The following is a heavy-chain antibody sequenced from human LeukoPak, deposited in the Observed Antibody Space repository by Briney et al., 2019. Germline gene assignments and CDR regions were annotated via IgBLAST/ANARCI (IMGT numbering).Heavy chain of an antibody. J-gene: IGHJ4*02. CDR2: ITYSGATT. Sequence: PGGSLRLSCAASGFTFSSFDMSWVRQAPGKGLEWVSAITYSGATTNYADSVKGRFTISRDNSKNTLFLQMNGLRAEDTAVYYCAKAVAVALDYWGQGTLVTVSS. D-gene: IGHD6-19*01. V-gene: IGHV3-23*01. CDR3: AKAVAVALDY. CDR1: GFTFSSFD.